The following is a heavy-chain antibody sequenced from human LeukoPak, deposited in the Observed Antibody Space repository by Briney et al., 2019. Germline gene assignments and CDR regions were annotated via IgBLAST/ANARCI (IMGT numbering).Heavy chain of an antibody. CDR1: GGSFSGYY. J-gene: IGHJ5*02. V-gene: IGHV4-59*10. CDR3: ARGSLGYCTNGVCYSPVYNWFDP. CDR2: IYTSGST. Sequence: SETLSLTCAVYGGSFSGYYWSWIRQPAGKGLEWIGRIYTSGSTNYNPSLKSRVTISVDTSKNQFSLKLSSVTAADTAVYYCARGSLGYCTNGVCYSPVYNWFDPWGQGTLVTVSS. D-gene: IGHD2-8*01.